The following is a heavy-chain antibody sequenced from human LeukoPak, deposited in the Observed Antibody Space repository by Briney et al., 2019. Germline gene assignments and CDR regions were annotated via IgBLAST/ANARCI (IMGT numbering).Heavy chain of an antibody. V-gene: IGHV3-30*02. J-gene: IGHJ4*02. CDR2: IRYDGSNK. Sequence: GGSLRLSCAASGFTFSSYGMHWVRQAPGKGLEWVAFIRYDGSNKYYADSVKGRFTISRDNSKNTLYLQMNSLRAEDTAVYYCAKDSTKYCSSTSCPDDYWGQGTLVTVSS. CDR1: GFTFSSYG. D-gene: IGHD2-2*01. CDR3: AKDSTKYCSSTSCPDDY.